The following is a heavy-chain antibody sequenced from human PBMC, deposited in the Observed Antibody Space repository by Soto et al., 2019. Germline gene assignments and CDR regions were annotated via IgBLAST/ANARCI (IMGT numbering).Heavy chain of an antibody. CDR2: ISYDGSIK. D-gene: IGHD6-19*01. CDR1: GFTFSSYA. Sequence: GGSLRLSCAASGFTFSSYAMHWVRQAPGKGLEWVSVISYDGSIKYYADSVKGRFTISRDNSKNTLYLQMNSLRAEDTAVYYCARDIGSGWYVDGMDVWGQGTTVTVSS. J-gene: IGHJ6*02. V-gene: IGHV3-30-3*01. CDR3: ARDIGSGWYVDGMDV.